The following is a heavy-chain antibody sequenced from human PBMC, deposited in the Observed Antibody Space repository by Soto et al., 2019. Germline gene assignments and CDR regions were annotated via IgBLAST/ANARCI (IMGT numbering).Heavy chain of an antibody. J-gene: IGHJ4*02. Sequence: PSETLSLTCTVSGGSISSYYWSWIRQPPGKGLEWIGYIYYSGSTNYNPSLKSRVTISVDTSKNQFSLKLSSVTAADTAVYYCASSTTAPYYFDYWGQGTLVTVSS. CDR2: IYYSGST. D-gene: IGHD4-17*01. V-gene: IGHV4-59*01. CDR1: GGSISSYY. CDR3: ASSTTAPYYFDY.